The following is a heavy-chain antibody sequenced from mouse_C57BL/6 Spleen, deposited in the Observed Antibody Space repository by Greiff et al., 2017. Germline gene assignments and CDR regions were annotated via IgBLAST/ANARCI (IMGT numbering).Heavy chain of an antibody. Sequence: DVKLVESGGGLVQPGGSLKLSCAASGFTFSDYGMAWVRQAPRKGPEWVAFISNLAYSIYYADTVTGRFTISRENAKNTLYLEMSSLRSEDTAMYYCARPYYVSSSWFAYWGQGTLVTVSA. V-gene: IGHV5-15*01. CDR3: ARPYYVSSSWFAY. D-gene: IGHD1-1*01. J-gene: IGHJ3*01. CDR2: ISNLAYSI. CDR1: GFTFSDYG.